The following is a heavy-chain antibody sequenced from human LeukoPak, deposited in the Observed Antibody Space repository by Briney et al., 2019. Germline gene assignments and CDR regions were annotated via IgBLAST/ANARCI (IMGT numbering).Heavy chain of an antibody. CDR1: GGSFSGYY. D-gene: IGHD2-2*01. J-gene: IGHJ4*02. CDR3: ARGSGASWYVDY. CDR2: IIHSGNI. Sequence: SGTLSLTCSVYGGSFSGYYWSWIRQPPGKGLEWIGEIIHSGNINYNPSLKSRVTISVDTSKNQFSLKLTSVTAADTAVYYCARGSGASWYVDYWGQGTLVTVSP. V-gene: IGHV4-34*01.